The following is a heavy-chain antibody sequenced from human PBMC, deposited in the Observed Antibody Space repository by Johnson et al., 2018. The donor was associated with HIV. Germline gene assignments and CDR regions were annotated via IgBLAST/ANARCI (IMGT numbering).Heavy chain of an antibody. Sequence: MLLVESGGGLVQPGGSLRLSCAASGFTFSSYWMSWVRQAPGKGLEWVANIKQDGSEKNYVDSVKGRFIISRDNAKNSLYLQMNSLRAEDTALYYCARDSYLNDDAFDIWGQGTMVTVSS. CDR3: ARDSYLNDDAFDI. CDR1: GFTFSSYW. D-gene: IGHD1-1*01. CDR2: IKQDGSEK. J-gene: IGHJ3*02. V-gene: IGHV3-7*03.